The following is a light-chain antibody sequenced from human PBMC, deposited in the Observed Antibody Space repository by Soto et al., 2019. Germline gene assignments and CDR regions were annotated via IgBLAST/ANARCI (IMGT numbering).Light chain of an antibody. CDR2: DAS. V-gene: IGKV3-11*01. Sequence: EIVLTQSPATLSLSPGQGATLSCRASQSISSNLAWYQQQRGQAPRLLIYDASKRATGIPGRFSGSGSGTDVTLTISSLEPEDFAVYYCQQRSNWPPLTFGGGTKVEIK. CDR1: QSISSN. J-gene: IGKJ4*01. CDR3: QQRSNWPPLT.